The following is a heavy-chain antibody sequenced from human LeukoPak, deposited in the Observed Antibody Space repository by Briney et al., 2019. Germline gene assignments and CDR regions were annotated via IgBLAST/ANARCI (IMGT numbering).Heavy chain of an antibody. CDR2: ISGSGGST. Sequence: GGSLRLSCAASGFTFSSYGMHWVRQAPGKGLEWVSAISGSGGSTYYADSVKGRFTISRDNSKNTLYLQMNSLRAEDTAVYYCAKGGQWLALNWFDPWGQGTLVTVSS. D-gene: IGHD6-19*01. V-gene: IGHV3-23*01. CDR1: GFTFSSYG. CDR3: AKGGQWLALNWFDP. J-gene: IGHJ5*02.